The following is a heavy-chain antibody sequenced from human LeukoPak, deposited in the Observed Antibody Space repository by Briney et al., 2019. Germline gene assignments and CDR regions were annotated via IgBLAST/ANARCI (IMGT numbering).Heavy chain of an antibody. CDR2: IYRSGNT. CDR3: ARDPRWPTPDCNTIGCYVNWFDP. Sequence: SETLSLTCAVSGYSISSGFLWGWIRQPPGKGLEWIGSIYRSGNTYYNPSLKSRITMSVDTSKNQFSLKLSSVTAADTAVYYCARDPRWPTPDCNTIGCYVNWFDPWGQGTLVTVSS. J-gene: IGHJ5*02. CDR1: GYSISSGFL. V-gene: IGHV4-38-2*02. D-gene: IGHD2-2*01.